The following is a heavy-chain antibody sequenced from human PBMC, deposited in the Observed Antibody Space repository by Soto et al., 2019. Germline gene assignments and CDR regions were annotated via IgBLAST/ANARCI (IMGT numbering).Heavy chain of an antibody. J-gene: IGHJ4*02. CDR3: ARAGWYRFDY. D-gene: IGHD6-19*01. V-gene: IGHV3-74*01. Sequence: EVQLVESGGGLVQPGGSLRLSCAASGFTFSNYWVHWVRQAPGKGLMWVSRINSDGTTINYADSVEGRFTISRDNAKNTLFLKMNSRRVEDTAVYYCARAGWYRFDYWGQGTLVTVSS. CDR2: INSDGTTI. CDR1: GFTFSNYW.